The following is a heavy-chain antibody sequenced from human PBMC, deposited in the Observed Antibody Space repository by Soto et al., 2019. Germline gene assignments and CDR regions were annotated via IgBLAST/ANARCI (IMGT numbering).Heavy chain of an antibody. J-gene: IGHJ6*02. CDR3: ARWFGDYSSSHLVEVDDYYYYGMDV. CDR2: IIPIFGTA. CDR1: GGTFSSYA. Sequence: ASVKVSCKASGGTFSSYAISWVRQAPGQGLEWMGGIIPIFGTANYAQKFQGRVTITADESTSTAYMELSSLRSEDTAVYYCARWFGDYSSSHLVEVDDYYYYGMDVWGQGTTVTVSS. D-gene: IGHD6-6*01. V-gene: IGHV1-69*13.